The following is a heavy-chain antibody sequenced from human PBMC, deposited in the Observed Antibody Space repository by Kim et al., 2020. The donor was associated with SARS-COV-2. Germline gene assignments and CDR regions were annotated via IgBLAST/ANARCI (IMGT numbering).Heavy chain of an antibody. CDR1: EDIFTTYW. CDR3: AKLDRGNGDYYAMDV. Sequence: GESLKISCKGSEDIFTTYWIGWVCQMPGKGLEWMGIIHPGDSDTKYSPSFQGQVTISADKSINTAYLQWSSLKASDTAMYYCAKLDRGNGDYYAMDVWGQGTTVTVSS. V-gene: IGHV5-51*01. CDR2: IHPGDSDT. J-gene: IGHJ6*02. D-gene: IGHD1-1*01.